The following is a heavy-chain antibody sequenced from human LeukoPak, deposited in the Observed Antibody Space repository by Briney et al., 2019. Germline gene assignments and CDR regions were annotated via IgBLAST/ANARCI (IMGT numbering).Heavy chain of an antibody. J-gene: IGHJ4*02. CDR2: ISGSGGST. CDR3: AKVRGHYSSGWYDDY. CDR1: GFTFSSYA. D-gene: IGHD6-19*01. V-gene: IGHV3-23*01. Sequence: PGGSLRLSCAASGFTFSSYAMSWVRQAPGKGLEWVSAISGSGGSTYGADSVKGRFTISRDNSKNTLYLRMNSLRAEDTAVYYCAKVRGHYSSGWYDDYWGQGTLVTVSS.